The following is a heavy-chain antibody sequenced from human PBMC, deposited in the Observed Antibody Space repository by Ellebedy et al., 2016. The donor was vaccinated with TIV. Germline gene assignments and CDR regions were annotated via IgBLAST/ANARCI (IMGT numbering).Heavy chain of an antibody. CDR2: ISGSGGDT. CDR3: AKASVSRLFDEIYYDSNNWFDP. D-gene: IGHD3-22*01. J-gene: IGHJ5*02. CDR1: GFTFSDYY. Sequence: GESLKISCAASGFTFSDYYMSWVRQSPGKGLKWVSTISGSGGDTYFVDSVRGRFTISRDNSKNTLYLQMNSLRAEDTALYFCAKASVSRLFDEIYYDSNNWFDPWGQGTLVTVSS. V-gene: IGHV3-23*01.